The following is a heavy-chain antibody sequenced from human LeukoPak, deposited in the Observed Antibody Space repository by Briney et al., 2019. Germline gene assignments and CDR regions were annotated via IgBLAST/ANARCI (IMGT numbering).Heavy chain of an antibody. D-gene: IGHD3-3*01. CDR3: AREGYDFS. CDR2: IHTSGFI. Sequence: SETLSLTCTVSGGSISSGNYYWNWIRQPAGKGLEWIGRIHTSGFINYNPSLKSRVTISVDTSKNQFSLNLRSVTAADTAVYYCAREGYDFSWGQGTLVTVSS. V-gene: IGHV4-61*02. CDR1: GGSISSGNYY. J-gene: IGHJ5*02.